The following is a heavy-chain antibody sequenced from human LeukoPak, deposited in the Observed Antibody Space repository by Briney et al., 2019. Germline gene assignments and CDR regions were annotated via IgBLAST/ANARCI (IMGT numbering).Heavy chain of an antibody. D-gene: IGHD2-2*01. V-gene: IGHV3-23*01. Sequence: GGSLRLSCAASGFTFSSYAMSWVRQAPGKGLEWVSAISGSGGSTYYADSVKGRFTISRGNSKNTLYLQMNSLRAEDTAVYYCAKGGPSVVVPAAAGFDYWGQGTLVTVSS. CDR3: AKGGPSVVVPAAAGFDY. CDR1: GFTFSSYA. J-gene: IGHJ4*02. CDR2: ISGSGGST.